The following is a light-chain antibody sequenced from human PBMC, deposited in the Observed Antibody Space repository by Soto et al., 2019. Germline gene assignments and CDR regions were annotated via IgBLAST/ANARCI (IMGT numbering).Light chain of an antibody. CDR2: GAS. Sequence: EIGLTQSPGTLSLSPGERATLSCRASQSVSSSYLAWYQQKPGQAPRPLIYGASSRAIGIPDRVSGSGSGTDFTLTISILETEDFAVYYCQQYGSSPWTFGQGTKVEIK. V-gene: IGKV3-20*01. CDR3: QQYGSSPWT. J-gene: IGKJ1*01. CDR1: QSVSSSY.